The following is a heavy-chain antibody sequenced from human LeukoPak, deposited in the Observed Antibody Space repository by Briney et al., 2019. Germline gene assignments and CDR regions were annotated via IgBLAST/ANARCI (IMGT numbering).Heavy chain of an antibody. V-gene: IGHV4-34*01. D-gene: IGHD3-22*01. CDR2: IYYSGST. Sequence: PSETLSLTCAVYGGSFSGYYWSWIRQPPGKGLEWIGSIYYSGSTYYNPSLKSRVTISVDTSKNRLSLKLSSVTAADTAVYYCARPYYYDSRIDPWGQGILVTVSS. J-gene: IGHJ5*02. CDR3: ARPYYYDSRIDP. CDR1: GGSFSGYY.